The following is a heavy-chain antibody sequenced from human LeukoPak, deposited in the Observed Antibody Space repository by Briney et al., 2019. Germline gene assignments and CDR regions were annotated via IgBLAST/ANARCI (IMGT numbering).Heavy chain of an antibody. CDR1: GFTFSNYW. V-gene: IGHV3-7*01. D-gene: IGHD3-22*01. Sequence: GGSLRLSCAASGFTFSNYWMSWVRQAPGKGLEWVANIKQDGSEKYYVDSVKGRFTISRDNAKNSLYLQMNSLRAEDTAVYYCARIREDYYGSSGGAFDIWGQGTMVTVSS. CDR2: IKQDGSEK. CDR3: ARIREDYYGSSGGAFDI. J-gene: IGHJ3*02.